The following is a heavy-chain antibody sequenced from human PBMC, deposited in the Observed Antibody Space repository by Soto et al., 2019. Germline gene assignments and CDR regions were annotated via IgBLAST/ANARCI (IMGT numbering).Heavy chain of an antibody. CDR2: IYYSGST. Sequence: ASETLSLTCTVSGGSISSGGYYWSWIRQHPGKGLEWIGYIYYSGSTYYNPSLKSRVTISVDTSKNQFSLKLSSVTAADTAVYYCARGGYDFWSGYLPYYFDYWGQGTLVTVSS. CDR1: GGSISSGGYY. V-gene: IGHV4-31*03. D-gene: IGHD3-3*01. J-gene: IGHJ4*02. CDR3: ARGGYDFWSGYLPYYFDY.